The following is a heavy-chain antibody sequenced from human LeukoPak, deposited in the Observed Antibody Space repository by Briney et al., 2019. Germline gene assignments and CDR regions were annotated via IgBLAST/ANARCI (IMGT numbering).Heavy chain of an antibody. Sequence: GGSLRLSCAASGLTFSSYEMNWVRQAPGKGLEWVSYIISSGTTIYYADSVKGRFTISRHNAKNSLYLQMNRLIAEDTAVYYCARDSEPYCSSASCYERGFDYWGQGTLVTVSS. CDR2: IISSGTTI. CDR1: GLTFSSYE. J-gene: IGHJ4*02. D-gene: IGHD2-2*01. CDR3: ARDSEPYCSSASCYERGFDY. V-gene: IGHV3-48*03.